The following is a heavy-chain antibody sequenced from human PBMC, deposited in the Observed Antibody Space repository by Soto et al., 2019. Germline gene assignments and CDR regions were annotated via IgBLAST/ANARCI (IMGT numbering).Heavy chain of an antibody. Sequence: QITLKESGPTLVKPTQTLTLTCTFSGFSLTTRGVGVGWIRQPPGKALACLALIYWDDDKLYSPSLQSRLSITKDTSKNQVVLTMTNLDPVDTATYYCGHIPNYYQYDWFDPWGQGTLVSVSS. CDR2: IYWDDDK. CDR3: GHIPNYYQYDWFDP. CDR1: GFSLTTRGVG. V-gene: IGHV2-5*02. J-gene: IGHJ5*02. D-gene: IGHD3-16*01.